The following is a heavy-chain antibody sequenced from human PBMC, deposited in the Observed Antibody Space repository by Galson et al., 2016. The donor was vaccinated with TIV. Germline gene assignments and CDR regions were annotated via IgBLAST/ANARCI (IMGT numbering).Heavy chain of an antibody. J-gene: IGHJ4*02. Sequence: LSLTCAVSGISISSGSYWGWIRQSPGRGLEWIGSIFHTGKAYYNMSLKSRVTMSVDTAKNHFSLKVTSLTAADTAVFYCATALAYYYDSDGYLGGHYFDYWGQGLLVTVSS. D-gene: IGHD3-22*01. CDR3: ATALAYYYDSDGYLGGHYFDY. CDR2: IFHTGKA. V-gene: IGHV4-38-2*01. CDR1: GISISSGSY.